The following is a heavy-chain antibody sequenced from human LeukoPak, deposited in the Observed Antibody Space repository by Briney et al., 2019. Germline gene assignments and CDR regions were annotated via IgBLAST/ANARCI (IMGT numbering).Heavy chain of an antibody. Sequence: KSSETLSLTCTVSGGSMSSYSWSWIRQPPGKGPEWITNIYYSGSTNYNPSLKSRVTISIDTSKNQFSLKLSSVTAADTAVYYCARGTVSMYYMDVWGKGTTVTISS. J-gene: IGHJ6*03. CDR2: IYYSGST. V-gene: IGHV4-59*01. CDR1: GGSMSSYS. D-gene: IGHD5/OR15-5a*01. CDR3: ARGTVSMYYMDV.